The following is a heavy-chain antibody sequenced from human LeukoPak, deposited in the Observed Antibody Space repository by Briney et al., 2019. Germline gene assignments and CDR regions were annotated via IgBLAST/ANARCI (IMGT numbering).Heavy chain of an antibody. D-gene: IGHD3-10*01. CDR3: ARVLDQYYYGSGSFYGMDV. V-gene: IGHV3-30*19. Sequence: GGSLRLSCAASGFTFSSYGMHWVRQAPGKGLEWVAASSYDGSNKYYADSVKGRFTISRDNSKNTLYLQMNSLRAEDTAVYYCARVLDQYYYGSGSFYGMDVWGQGTTVTVSS. CDR1: GFTFSSYG. CDR2: SSYDGSNK. J-gene: IGHJ6*02.